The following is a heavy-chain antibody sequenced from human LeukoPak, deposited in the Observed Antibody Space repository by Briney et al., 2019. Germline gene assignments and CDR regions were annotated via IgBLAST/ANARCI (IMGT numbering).Heavy chain of an antibody. V-gene: IGHV1-46*01. CDR2: INPSGGST. D-gene: IGHD3-3*01. CDR3: ARVSGGNYDFWSGYLDY. J-gene: IGHJ4*02. CDR1: GYTFTSYY. Sequence: ASVKVSCKAFGYTFTSYYMHWVRQAPGQGLEWMGIINPSGGSTNYAQKFQGRVTITTDESTSTAYMELSSLRSEDTAVYYCARVSGGNYDFWSGYLDYWGQGTLVTASS.